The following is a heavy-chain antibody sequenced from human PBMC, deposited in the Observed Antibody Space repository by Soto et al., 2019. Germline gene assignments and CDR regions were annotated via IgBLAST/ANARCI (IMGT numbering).Heavy chain of an antibody. Sequence: ASVKVSCQASGYTFTTYGISWVRQAPGQGLEWMGWISAYNGNTKYAQKLQGRVTMTTDTSTSTAYMELRSLTSDDTAVYYCARDSPPVDYWGQGTLVTVSS. V-gene: IGHV1-18*01. CDR3: ARDSPPVDY. J-gene: IGHJ4*02. CDR1: GYTFTTYG. CDR2: ISAYNGNT.